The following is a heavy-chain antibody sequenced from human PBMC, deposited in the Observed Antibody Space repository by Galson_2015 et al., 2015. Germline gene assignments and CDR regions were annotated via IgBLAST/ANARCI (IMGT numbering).Heavy chain of an antibody. CDR3: AKEGASGWAHYYYFGMDV. D-gene: IGHD6-19*01. V-gene: IGHV6-1*01. CDR1: GDSVSSDSAA. Sequence: CAISGDSVSSDSAAWNWIRQSPSRGLERLGRTYYRSKWYNDYAVSVKSRITINPDTSKNQFSLQLNSVTPEDTAVYYCAKEGASGWAHYYYFGMDVWGQGTTVTVSS. J-gene: IGHJ6*02. CDR2: TYYRSKWYN.